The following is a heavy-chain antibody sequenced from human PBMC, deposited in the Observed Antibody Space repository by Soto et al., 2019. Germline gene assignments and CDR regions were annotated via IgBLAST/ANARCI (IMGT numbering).Heavy chain of an antibody. D-gene: IGHD3-22*01. CDR1: GGSISSYY. CDR3: ANYDSSGYYEY. CDR2: IYTSGST. Sequence: SETLSLTCTVSGGSISSYYWGWIRQPAGKGLEWIGRIYTSGSTNHNPSLKSRVTMSVDTSKNQFSLKLSSVTAADTAVYYCANYDSSGYYEYWGQGTLVTVSS. J-gene: IGHJ4*02. V-gene: IGHV4-4*07.